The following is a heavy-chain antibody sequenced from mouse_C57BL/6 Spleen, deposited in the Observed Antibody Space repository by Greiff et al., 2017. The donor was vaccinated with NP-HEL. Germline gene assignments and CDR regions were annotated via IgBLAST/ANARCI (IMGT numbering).Heavy chain of an antibody. CDR2: INPNNGGT. J-gene: IGHJ3*01. V-gene: IGHV1-22*01. D-gene: IGHD4-1*01. CDR1: GYTFTDYN. CDR3: ARKDWEGWFAY. Sequence: VHVKQSGPELVKPGASVKMSCKASGYTFTDYNMHWVKQSHGKSLEWIGYINPNNGGTSYNQKFKGKATLTVNKSSSTAYMELRSLTSEDSAVYYCARKDWEGWFAYWGQGTLVTVSA.